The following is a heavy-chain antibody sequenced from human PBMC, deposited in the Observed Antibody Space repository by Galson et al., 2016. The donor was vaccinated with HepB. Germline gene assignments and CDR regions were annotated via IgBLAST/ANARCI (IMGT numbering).Heavy chain of an antibody. CDR2: ISSSGGST. CDR3: AKGLQYYSYALDV. V-gene: IGHV3-23*01. J-gene: IGHJ6*02. CDR1: GFTFSSYA. Sequence: SLRLSCAASGFTFSSYAMSWVRQAPGKGLEWVSTISSSGGSTYFADSVKGRFTISRDNSKNTLDLQMNSLRAEDTAIYYCAKGLQYYSYALDVWGQGTTVTVSS.